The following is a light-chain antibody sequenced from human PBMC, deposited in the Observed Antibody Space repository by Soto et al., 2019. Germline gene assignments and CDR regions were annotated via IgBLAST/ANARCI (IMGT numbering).Light chain of an antibody. CDR2: SAS. CDR3: QQYGYSFWT. V-gene: IGKV3-20*01. J-gene: IGKJ1*01. CDR1: HSVSSSY. Sequence: ELVLTQSPGTLSLSPGERATLSCRVGHSVSSSYLAWYQQKPGQAPRLLIYSASSRATVIPDRFSGSGCGADYTLTISRLEPEYSSMYYCQQYGYSFWTFGQGTKVEIK.